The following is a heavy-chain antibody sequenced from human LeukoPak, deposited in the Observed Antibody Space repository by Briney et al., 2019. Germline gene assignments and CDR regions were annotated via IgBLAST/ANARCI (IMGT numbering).Heavy chain of an antibody. D-gene: IGHD6-6*01. CDR3: ARLGVAARPKYYYYMDV. J-gene: IGHJ6*03. Sequence: SETLSLTCAVYGGSFSGYYWSWIRQPPGKGLEWIGEINHSGSTNYNPSLKSRVTISVDTSKNQFSLKLSSVTAADTAVYYCARLGVAARPKYYYYMDVWGKGTTVTVSS. CDR2: INHSGST. CDR1: GGSFSGYY. V-gene: IGHV4-34*01.